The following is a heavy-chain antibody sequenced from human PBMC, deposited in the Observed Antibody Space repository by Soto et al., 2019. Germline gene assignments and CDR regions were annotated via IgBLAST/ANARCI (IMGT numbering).Heavy chain of an antibody. CDR1: GYTFTSYG. CDR3: APYYYDSSGYYVGY. V-gene: IGHV1-18*04. Sequence: GASVKVSCKASGYTFTSYGISWVRQAPGQGLEWMGWISAYNGNTNYAQKLQGRVTMTTDTSTSTAYMELRSLRSDDTAVYYCAPYYYDSSGYYVGYWGQGTLVTVSS. J-gene: IGHJ4*02. D-gene: IGHD3-22*01. CDR2: ISAYNGNT.